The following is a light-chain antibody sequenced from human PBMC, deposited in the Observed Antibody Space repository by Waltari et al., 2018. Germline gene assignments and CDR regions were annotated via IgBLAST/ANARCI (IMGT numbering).Light chain of an antibody. J-gene: IGKJ1*01. CDR2: HAS. V-gene: IGKV3-15*01. CDR1: QTIGFS. Sequence: VVPQSPATLSVSPGERATLSCRTSQTIGFSLAWYQQKPGQAPRLLIYHASTRATGIPDRFSGSGSESDFTLTISSLQSEDVAVYYCQQYNNWPPGTFGQGTKVEI. CDR3: QQYNNWPPGT.